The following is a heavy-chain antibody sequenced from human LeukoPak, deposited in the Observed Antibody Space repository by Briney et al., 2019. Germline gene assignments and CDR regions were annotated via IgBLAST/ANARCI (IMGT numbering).Heavy chain of an antibody. V-gene: IGHV4-59*11. CDR2: IYYSGST. J-gene: IGHJ4*02. D-gene: IGHD2-2*01. CDR1: GGSISSHY. CDR3: ARAGYCSSTSCYEWFDY. Sequence: PSETLSLTCTVSGGSISSHYWSWIRQPPGKGLEWIGYIYYSGSTNYNPSLKSRVTISVDTSKNQFSLKLSSVTAADTAVYYCARAGYCSSTSCYEWFDYWGQGTLVTVSS.